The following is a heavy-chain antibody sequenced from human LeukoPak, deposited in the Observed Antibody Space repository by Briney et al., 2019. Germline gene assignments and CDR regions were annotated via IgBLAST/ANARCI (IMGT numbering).Heavy chain of an antibody. J-gene: IGHJ6*02. CDR2: MNPNSGNT. CDR3: ARGFPPGGIDYYYGMDV. D-gene: IGHD3-16*01. CDR1: GYTFTSYD. Sequence: ASVKVSCKASGYTFTSYDINWVRQATGQGLEWMGWMNPNSGNTGYAQKFQGRVTMTRNTSISTAYMELSSLRSEDTAVYYCARGFPPGGIDYYYGMDVWGQGTTVTVSS. V-gene: IGHV1-8*01.